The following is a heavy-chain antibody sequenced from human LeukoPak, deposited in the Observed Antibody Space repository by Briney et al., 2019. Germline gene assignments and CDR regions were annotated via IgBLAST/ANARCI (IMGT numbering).Heavy chain of an antibody. J-gene: IGHJ4*02. D-gene: IGHD2-15*01. CDR1: GYTFTDYY. Sequence: ASVKVSCKASGYTFTDYYIHWVRQAPGQGLEWMGRINSNSGDTNYAQKFQGRVTMTRDTSINTAYMELSKLRSDDTAVYYCESLIRRIGVVDLDYWGQGTLITVSS. CDR3: ESLIRRIGVVDLDY. CDR2: INSNSGDT. V-gene: IGHV1-2*06.